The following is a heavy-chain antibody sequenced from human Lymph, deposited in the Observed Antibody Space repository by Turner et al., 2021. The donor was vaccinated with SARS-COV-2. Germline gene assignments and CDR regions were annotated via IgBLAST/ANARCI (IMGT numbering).Heavy chain of an antibody. Sequence: QVQLQESGPRLVKPLETLSLTCTVSGGSMNNNYWSWIRQPPGKRREWIGVIFYRGSTNYHPSLKSRVTISVDTSENQFSLKLTSVTAADTAIYYCARQTVNNWVDPWGQGTLVTVSS. D-gene: IGHD2-21*02. V-gene: IGHV4-59*01. J-gene: IGHJ5*02. CDR3: ARQTVNNWVDP. CDR2: IFYRGST. CDR1: GGSMNNNY.